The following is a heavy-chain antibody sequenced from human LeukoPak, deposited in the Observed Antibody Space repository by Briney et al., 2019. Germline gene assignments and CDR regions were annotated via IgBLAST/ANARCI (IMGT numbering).Heavy chain of an antibody. J-gene: IGHJ4*02. CDR1: GGSFSGYY. Sequence: SETLSLTCAVYGGSFSGYYWTWIRQPPGKGLEWIGETNHSGSTTYKPSLRSRVTISVDTSKNHFSLRLTSVTAADTAVYYCARGPCSTSCHRSWYFDYWGQGTLVTVSS. D-gene: IGHD2-2*01. V-gene: IGHV4-34*01. CDR3: ARGPCSTSCHRSWYFDY. CDR2: TNHSGST.